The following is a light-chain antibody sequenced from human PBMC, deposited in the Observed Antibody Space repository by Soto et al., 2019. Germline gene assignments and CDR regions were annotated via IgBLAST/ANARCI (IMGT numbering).Light chain of an antibody. J-gene: IGKJ1*01. Sequence: EIVLTQSPATLSLSPGERATLSCRASQSVSSYLAWYQQKPGQAPRLLIHGASTRATGIPDRFSGSGSGTEFTLTISSLQPEDFATYYCQQSYSTPVTFGQGTKVDIK. CDR1: QSVSSY. V-gene: IGKV3-11*01. CDR3: QQSYSTPVT. CDR2: GAS.